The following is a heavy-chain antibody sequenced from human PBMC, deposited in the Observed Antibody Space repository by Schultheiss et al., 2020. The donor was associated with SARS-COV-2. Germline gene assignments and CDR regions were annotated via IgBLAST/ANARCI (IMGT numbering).Heavy chain of an antibody. CDR3: ARLVERGYYYDSSGYPYYFDY. D-gene: IGHD3-22*01. J-gene: IGHJ4*02. CDR2: IKSTGGPI. V-gene: IGHV3-48*03. CDR1: GFSFSSYE. Sequence: GGSLRLSCAGSGFSFSSYEMDWVRQAPGKGPEWVAYIKSTGGPIYYADSLKGRFTISRDDAKNSLYLQMNSLRAEDTAVYYCARLVERGYYYDSSGYPYYFDYWGQGTLVTVSS.